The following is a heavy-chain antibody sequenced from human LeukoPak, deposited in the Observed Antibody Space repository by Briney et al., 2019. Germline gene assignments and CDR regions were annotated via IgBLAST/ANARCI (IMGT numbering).Heavy chain of an antibody. D-gene: IGHD3-22*01. V-gene: IGHV1-18*01. CDR3: ARVAYDSSGSYFDY. Sequence: GASVKVSCKASRYTFTSYGISWVRQAPGQGLEWMGWISAYNGNTNYAQKLQGRVTMTTDTSTSTAYMELRSLRSDDTAVYYCARVAYDSSGSYFDYWGQGTLVTVSS. J-gene: IGHJ4*02. CDR2: ISAYNGNT. CDR1: RYTFTSYG.